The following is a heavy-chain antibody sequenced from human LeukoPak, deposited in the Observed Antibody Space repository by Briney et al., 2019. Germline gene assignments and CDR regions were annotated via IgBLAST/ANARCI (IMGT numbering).Heavy chain of an antibody. V-gene: IGHV3-23*01. CDR2: ISGSGGST. CDR3: AKDSVVVAATTKIFDY. D-gene: IGHD2-15*01. J-gene: IGHJ4*02. Sequence: GVSLRLSCAASGFTISSYAMSWVRQAPGKGLEWVSAISGSGGSTYYADSVKGRFTISRDNSKNTQYLQMNSLRAEDTAVYYCAKDSVVVAATTKIFDYWGQGTLVTVSS. CDR1: GFTISSYA.